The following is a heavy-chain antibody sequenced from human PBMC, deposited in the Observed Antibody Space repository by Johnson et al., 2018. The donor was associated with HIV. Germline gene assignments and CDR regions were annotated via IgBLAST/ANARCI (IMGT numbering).Heavy chain of an antibody. CDR2: LKSRTDGETA. J-gene: IGHJ3*02. D-gene: IGHD2-2*01. Sequence: VQLVESGGGLVKPGGSLRLSCAASGFTFTNAWMHWVLQAPGKGLEWVGRLKSRTDGETADYAAPVKGRFTISRDDSKNTLYLQMNSLKTEDTAVYYCAVMTEIVVVPAATIDDAFDIWGQGTMVTISS. CDR3: AVMTEIVVVPAATIDDAFDI. V-gene: IGHV3-15*01. CDR1: GFTFTNAW.